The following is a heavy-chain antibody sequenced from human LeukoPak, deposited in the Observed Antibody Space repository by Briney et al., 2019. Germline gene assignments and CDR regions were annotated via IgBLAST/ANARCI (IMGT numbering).Heavy chain of an antibody. J-gene: IGHJ4*02. CDR1: GFTFSNYG. V-gene: IGHV3-23*01. CDR2: ISGSGGST. Sequence: GGTLRLSCAASGFTFSNYGMSWVRQAPGKGLEWVSGISGSGGSTYYADSVKGRFAISRDNSKNTLFLQMNSLRAEDRAVYYCAKDDYGDYSFDYWGQGTLVTVSS. D-gene: IGHD4-17*01. CDR3: AKDDYGDYSFDY.